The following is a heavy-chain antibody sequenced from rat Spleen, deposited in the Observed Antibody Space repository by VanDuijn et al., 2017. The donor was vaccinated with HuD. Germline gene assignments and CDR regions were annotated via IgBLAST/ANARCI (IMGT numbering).Heavy chain of an antibody. CDR3: VRDMSRTIAAKSYWYFDF. V-gene: IGHV5-7*01. D-gene: IGHD1-2*01. Sequence: EVHLVESGGGLVQPGRSLKLSCAASGFTFSDYNMAWVRQAPKKGLEWVATIGYDGRSTYYRDSVKGRFTISRDNAKSTLYLQMESLRSEDTATYHCVRDMSRTIAAKSYWYFDFWGPGTMVTVSS. CDR1: GFTFSDYN. J-gene: IGHJ1*01. CDR2: IGYDGRST.